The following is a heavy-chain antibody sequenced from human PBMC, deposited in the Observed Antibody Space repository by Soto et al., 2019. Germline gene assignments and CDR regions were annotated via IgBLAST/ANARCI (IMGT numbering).Heavy chain of an antibody. CDR3: ARDLSVVGASDFDY. D-gene: IGHD1-26*01. CDR2: ISAYNGNT. J-gene: IGHJ4*02. V-gene: IGHV1-18*01. Sequence: ASVKVSCKASGYTFTSYGIRWVRQAPGQGLEWMGWISAYNGNTNYAQKLPGRVTMTTDTSTSTAYMELRSLRSDDTAVYYCARDLSVVGASDFDYWGQGTLVTVSS. CDR1: GYTFTSYG.